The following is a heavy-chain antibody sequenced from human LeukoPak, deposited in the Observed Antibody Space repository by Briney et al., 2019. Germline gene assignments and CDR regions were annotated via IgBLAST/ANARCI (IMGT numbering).Heavy chain of an antibody. V-gene: IGHV1-69*04. D-gene: IGHD6-13*01. Sequence: SVKVSCKASGGTFSSYAISWVRQAPGQGLEWMGRIIPILGIANYAQKFQGRVTITADKSTSTAYMELSSLRSEVTAVYYCARELRAAAGKASFNYYYYYGMDVWGQGTTVTVSS. CDR3: ARELRAAAGKASFNYYYYYGMDV. J-gene: IGHJ6*02. CDR1: GGTFSSYA. CDR2: IIPILGIA.